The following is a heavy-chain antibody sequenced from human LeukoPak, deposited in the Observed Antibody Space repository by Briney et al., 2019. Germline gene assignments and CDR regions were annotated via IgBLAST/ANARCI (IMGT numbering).Heavy chain of an antibody. CDR3: ARDSPAIAAAAYFDY. J-gene: IGHJ4*02. CDR2: LSSSCSTI. V-gene: IGHV3-48*03. D-gene: IGHD6-13*01. CDR1: GFTFSSYE. Sequence: GGTLRLSRAASGFTFSSYEMNWVRQAPGKGLEWGSYLSSSCSTIYYADSVKGRFTISRDNAKNSLYLQMNSLRAEDTAVYYCARDSPAIAAAAYFDYWGQGTLVTVSS.